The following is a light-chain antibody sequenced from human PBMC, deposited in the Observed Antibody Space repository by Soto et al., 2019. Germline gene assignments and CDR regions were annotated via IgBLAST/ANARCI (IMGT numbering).Light chain of an antibody. CDR2: DVS. V-gene: IGLV2-14*01. Sequence: QSALTQPASVSGSPGQSITISCTGTTSDVGRYNYVSWYQQHPGKAPKLIIYDVSNRPSGVSNRFSGSKSGNTASLTISGLQAEDESDYYCNSYTSSSTYVVGTGTKVTV. CDR3: NSYTSSSTYV. J-gene: IGLJ1*01. CDR1: TSDVGRYNY.